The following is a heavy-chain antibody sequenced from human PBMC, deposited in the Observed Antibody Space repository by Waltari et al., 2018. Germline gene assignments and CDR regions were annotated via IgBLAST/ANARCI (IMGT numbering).Heavy chain of an antibody. CDR3: AKDKGAFELDY. Sequence: EVQLLESGGGLVQPGGSLRLSCAASGFTFSSYAMSWVRQAPGKGLEWVSVIYSGGSTYYADSVKGRFTISRDNSKNTLYLQMNSLRAEDTAVYYCAKDKGAFELDYWGQGTLVTVSS. CDR1: GFTFSSYA. J-gene: IGHJ4*02. V-gene: IGHV3-23*03. D-gene: IGHD1-26*01. CDR2: IYSGGST.